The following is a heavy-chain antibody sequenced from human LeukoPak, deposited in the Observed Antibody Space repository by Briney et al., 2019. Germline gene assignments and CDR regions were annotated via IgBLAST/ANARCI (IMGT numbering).Heavy chain of an antibody. J-gene: IGHJ4*02. CDR3: VSGFLQWLY. Sequence: GGSLRLSCAASGFSFSSYWMSWVRQAPGKGLEWVANINPDGSNMLYVDSVKGRFTISRDNAKDSLYLQMNNLRAEDTAVYFCVSGFLQWLYWGQGTLVTVAS. V-gene: IGHV3-7*01. CDR1: GFSFSSYW. CDR2: INPDGSNM. D-gene: IGHD3-3*01.